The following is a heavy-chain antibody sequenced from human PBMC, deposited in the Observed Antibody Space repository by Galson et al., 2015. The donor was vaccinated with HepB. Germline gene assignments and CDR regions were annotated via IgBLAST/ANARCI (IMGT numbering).Heavy chain of an antibody. CDR1: GFTFSSYA. J-gene: IGHJ3*02. D-gene: IGHD3-10*01. CDR2: ISSDGSNK. V-gene: IGHV3-30-3*01. CDR3: ARDRVVVTMVRGVIWNAFDI. Sequence: SLRLSCAASGFTFSSYAMHWVRQAPGKGLEWVAVISSDGSNKYYADSVKGQFTISRDNSKNTLYLQMNSLRAEDTAVYYCARDRVVVTMVRGVIWNAFDIWGQGTMVTVSS.